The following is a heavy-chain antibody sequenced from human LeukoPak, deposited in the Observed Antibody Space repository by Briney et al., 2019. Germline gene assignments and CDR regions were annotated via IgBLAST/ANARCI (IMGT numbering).Heavy chain of an antibody. D-gene: IGHD4-17*01. J-gene: IGHJ4*02. CDR2: MSGSGGST. CDR1: GFTLSSYV. CDR3: ATDLSHGDYLYSSDY. Sequence: PGGSLRLSCAASGFTLSSYVMSFVRQAPGKGLEWVSAMSGSGGSTYCADSVKGRFTISRDNSKNTLYLQMNSLRAEDTAVYYCATDLSHGDYLYSSDYWGQGTLVTVSS. V-gene: IGHV3-23*01.